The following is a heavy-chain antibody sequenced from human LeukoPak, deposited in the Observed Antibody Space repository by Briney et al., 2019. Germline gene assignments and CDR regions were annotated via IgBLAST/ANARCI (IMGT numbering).Heavy chain of an antibody. D-gene: IGHD3-10*01. Sequence: GSLRLSCAASGFTFSSYAMHWVRQAPGKGLEWVSVISNSGGGTYYADSVKGRFTISRDNSKNTLYLQMNSLRAEDTAVYYCAKRAFGSERHLDYWGQGTLVTVSS. V-gene: IGHV3-23*01. J-gene: IGHJ4*02. CDR1: GFTFSSYA. CDR2: ISNSGGGT. CDR3: AKRAFGSERHLDY.